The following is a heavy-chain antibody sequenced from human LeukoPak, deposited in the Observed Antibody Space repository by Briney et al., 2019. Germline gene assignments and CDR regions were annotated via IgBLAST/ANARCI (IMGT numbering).Heavy chain of an antibody. CDR2: IYNSGRS. Sequence: SETLSLTCSVSGGSISSGYWSWIRQPPGKGLEWIACIYNSGRSNYNPSLKSRVTISLDTSKNQFSLKLSSVTAADTAVYYCAGGSGASWFDPWGQGTLVTVSS. D-gene: IGHD2-8*02. V-gene: IGHV4-59*01. CDR1: GGSISSGY. CDR3: AGGSGASWFDP. J-gene: IGHJ5*02.